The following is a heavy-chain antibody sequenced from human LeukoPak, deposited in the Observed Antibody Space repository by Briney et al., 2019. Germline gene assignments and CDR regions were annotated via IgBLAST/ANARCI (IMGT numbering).Heavy chain of an antibody. D-gene: IGHD6-13*01. V-gene: IGHV4-59*01. CDR3: ARVIAAAEPTFDY. CDR1: GGSISSYY. J-gene: IGHJ4*02. Sequence: PSETLSLTWTVAGGSISSYYWGWIRQPPGKGLEWIGYISYSGSTNYNPSLKSRVIISVDTSKNQFSLKLSSVTAADTAVYYCARVIAAAEPTFDYWGQGTLVTVSS. CDR2: ISYSGST.